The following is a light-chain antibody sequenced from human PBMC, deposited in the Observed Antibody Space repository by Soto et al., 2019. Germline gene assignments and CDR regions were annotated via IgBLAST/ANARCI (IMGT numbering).Light chain of an antibody. V-gene: IGLV5-45*02. J-gene: IGLJ2*01. CDR3: MIWHSSAVV. CDR1: SGFNVGTYR. Sequence: QPVLTQPSSLSASPGASASLTCTLRSGFNVGTYRIYWYQQKPGSPPQYLLRYKSDSDKHQGSGVPSRFSGSKDASANAGILLISGLQSEDEADYYCMIWHSSAVVFGGGTKLTVL. CDR2: YKSDSDK.